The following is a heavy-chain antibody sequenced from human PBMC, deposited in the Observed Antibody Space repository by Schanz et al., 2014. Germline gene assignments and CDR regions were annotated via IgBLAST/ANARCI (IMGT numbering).Heavy chain of an antibody. Sequence: EVHLLDSGGGLVQPGGSLRLSCAASGFSVGNKYMNWVRQAPGKGLVWVARINSVGSNTDYADSVTGRFTISRDNAKNTLYLQMKSLRAEDTAVYYCARVKYCTITRCYRTETEGIYYMDVWGKGTTVTVSS. CDR3: ARVKYCTITRCYRTETEGIYYMDV. CDR1: GFSVGNKY. CDR2: INSVGSNT. J-gene: IGHJ6*03. D-gene: IGHD2-2*01. V-gene: IGHV3-74*02.